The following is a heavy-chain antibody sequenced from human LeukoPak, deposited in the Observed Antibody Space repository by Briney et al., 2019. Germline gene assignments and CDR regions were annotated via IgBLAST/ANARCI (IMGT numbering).Heavy chain of an antibody. CDR2: ISSSGSTI. D-gene: IGHD6-6*01. CDR3: ARDSSSSDLYGMDV. V-gene: IGHV3-48*03. Sequence: PGGSLRLSCAASGFTFSSYEMNWVRQAPGKGLEWVSYISSSGSTIYYADSVKGRFTISRDNAKNSLYLQMNSLRAEDTAVYYCARDSSSSDLYGMDVWGQGTTVTVSS. J-gene: IGHJ6*02. CDR1: GFTFSSYE.